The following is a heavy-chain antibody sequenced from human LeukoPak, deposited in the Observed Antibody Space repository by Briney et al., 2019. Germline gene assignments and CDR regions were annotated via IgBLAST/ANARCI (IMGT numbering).Heavy chain of an antibody. D-gene: IGHD2-15*01. J-gene: IGHJ5*02. Sequence: ASVKVSCKASGYTFTGYYMHWVRQAPGQGLEWMGWINPNSGGTNYAQKFQGRVTMTTDTSTSTAYMELRSLTSDDTAVYYCARGGVGHCSGGSCPTSWFDPWGQGTLVTVSS. CDR3: ARGGVGHCSGGSCPTSWFDP. CDR2: INPNSGGT. V-gene: IGHV1-2*02. CDR1: GYTFTGYY.